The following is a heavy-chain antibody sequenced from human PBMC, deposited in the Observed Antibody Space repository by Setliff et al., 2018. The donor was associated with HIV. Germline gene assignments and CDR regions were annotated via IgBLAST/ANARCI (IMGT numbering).Heavy chain of an antibody. V-gene: IGHV1-69*13. J-gene: IGHJ4*02. D-gene: IGHD3-3*01. CDR1: GGTFSSYV. CDR3: ARDQDRQYYDFWSGYYPDY. Sequence: SVKVSCKASGGTFSSYVINWVRQAPGQGLEWMGGIIPIFGTANYAQKFQARVTITADESTSTAYMELSSLRSEDTAVYYCARDQDRQYYDFWSGYYPDYWGQGARVTVSS. CDR2: IIPIFGTA.